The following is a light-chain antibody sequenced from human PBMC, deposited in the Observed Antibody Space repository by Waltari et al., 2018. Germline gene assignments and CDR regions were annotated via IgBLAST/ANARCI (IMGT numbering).Light chain of an antibody. CDR3: IQALQTLFT. CDR1: QSLLHSNGYNY. V-gene: IGKV2-28*01. Sequence: DIVMTHSPLSLPVTPGEPASISCRSSQSLLHSNGYNYLDWYLQKPGQSPQLLIYLGSNRASGVPDRFSGSGSGTDFTLKISRVEAEDVGVYYCIQALQTLFTFGPGTKVDIK. J-gene: IGKJ3*01. CDR2: LGS.